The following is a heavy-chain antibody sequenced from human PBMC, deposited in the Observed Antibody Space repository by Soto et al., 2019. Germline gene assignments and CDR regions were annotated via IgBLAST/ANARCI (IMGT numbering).Heavy chain of an antibody. V-gene: IGHV3-30-3*01. CDR2: ISYDGSNK. J-gene: IGHJ3*01. Sequence: SGGSLRLSCAASGFTFSSYAMHWVRQAPGKGLEWVSVISYDGSNKYYADSVKGRFTISRDNSKNTLYLQMNSLRTEDTAVYYCARETEAFDFWGQGTMVTVSS. CDR1: GFTFSSYA. CDR3: ARETEAFDF.